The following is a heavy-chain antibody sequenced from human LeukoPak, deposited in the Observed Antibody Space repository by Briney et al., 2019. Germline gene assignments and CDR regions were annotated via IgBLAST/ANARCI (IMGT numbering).Heavy chain of an antibody. J-gene: IGHJ3*02. CDR3: ARGLQETLAWLKALSAFDI. CDR1: GYTLTELS. CDR2: FDPKDGET. Sequence: GASVKVSCKVSGYTLTELSMHWVRQAPGKGLEWMGSFDPKDGETIYARKFQGRVTMSTDTSTSTGYMELRSLRSDDTAVYYCARGLQETLAWLKALSAFDIWGQGTMVTVSS. V-gene: IGHV1-24*01. D-gene: IGHD5-24*01.